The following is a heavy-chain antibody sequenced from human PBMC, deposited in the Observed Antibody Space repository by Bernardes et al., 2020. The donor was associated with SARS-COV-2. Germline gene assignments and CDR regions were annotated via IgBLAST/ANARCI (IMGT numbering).Heavy chain of an antibody. D-gene: IGHD3-22*01. CDR2: ISGSGGST. CDR1: GFTFSSYA. CDR3: AKYYYDSSGYYSDAFDI. J-gene: IGHJ3*02. V-gene: IGHV3-23*01. Sequence: SLRLSCAASGFTFSSYAMSWVRQAPGKGLEWVSAISGSGGSTYYADSVKGRFTISRDNSKNTLYLQMNSLRAEDTAVYYCAKYYYDSSGYYSDAFDIWGQGTMVTVSS.